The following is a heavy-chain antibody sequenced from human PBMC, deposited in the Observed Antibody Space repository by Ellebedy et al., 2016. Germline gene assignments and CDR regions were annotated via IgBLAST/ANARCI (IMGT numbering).Heavy chain of an antibody. Sequence: GESLKISCAASGFTVSNAWMNWVRQAPGKGLEWVARIKTKSEGGTTDYAAPVKGRFTISRDDSKDTLYLQMYSLKTEDTAVYYCTTGSVEGYWGQGTLVTVSS. V-gene: IGHV3-15*07. D-gene: IGHD5-24*01. J-gene: IGHJ4*02. CDR2: IKTKSEGGTT. CDR3: TTGSVEGY. CDR1: GFTVSNAW.